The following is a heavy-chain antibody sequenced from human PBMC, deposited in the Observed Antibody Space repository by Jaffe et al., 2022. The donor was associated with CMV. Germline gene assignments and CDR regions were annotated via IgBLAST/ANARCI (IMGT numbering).Heavy chain of an antibody. Sequence: EVQLVESGGGLVKPGGSLRLSCATAGFTFSSYDINWVRQAPGKGLEWVSSISSSSGFIYYADSVKGRFTISRDNAKNSVYLQMNSLRAEDTAVYYCARDVGCTNGVCNWFDPWGQGTLVTVSS. D-gene: IGHD2-8*01. CDR1: GFTFSSYD. CDR2: ISSSSGFI. J-gene: IGHJ5*02. CDR3: ARDVGCTNGVCNWFDP. V-gene: IGHV3-21*01.